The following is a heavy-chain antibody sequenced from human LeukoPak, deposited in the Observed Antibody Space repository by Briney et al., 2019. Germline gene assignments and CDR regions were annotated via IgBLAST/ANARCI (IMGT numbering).Heavy chain of an antibody. Sequence: SETLSLTYAVCGGSFRGHYWIWIPQPPGKGLEWIGEINHTGSTNYSPSLKSRVTISVDTSKNQFSLRLSSVIAAVTAVYYCAGYAYWGQGTLVTVSS. CDR2: INHTGST. J-gene: IGHJ4*02. CDR3: AGYAY. D-gene: IGHD5-12*01. V-gene: IGHV4-34*01. CDR1: GGSFRGHY.